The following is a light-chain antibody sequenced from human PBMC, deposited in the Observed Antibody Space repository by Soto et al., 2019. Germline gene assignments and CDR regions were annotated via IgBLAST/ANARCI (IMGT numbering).Light chain of an antibody. CDR2: DAS. V-gene: IGKV1-5*01. Sequence: DMQMTQSPSYLSASVGDRVTITCRASQSITTWLAWYQQKPGKAPNLLIYDASILESGVPPRFSGSGSGTEFTLTISSLQPDDFATYYCQQYGSYWSFGQGTKVDIK. CDR1: QSITTW. CDR3: QQYGSYWS. J-gene: IGKJ1*01.